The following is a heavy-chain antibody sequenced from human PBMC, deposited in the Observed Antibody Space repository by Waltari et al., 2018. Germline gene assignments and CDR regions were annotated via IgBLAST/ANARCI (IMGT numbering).Heavy chain of an antibody. Sequence: QVQLVQSGAEVKKPGASVKVSCRASGYTFTSYDINWGRQATGQGLEWMGWMNPNSGNTDYAQKFQGRVTMTRNTSISTAYMELSSLRSEDTAVYYCARGYPFSFYGSGTYYNVYDYWGQGTLVTVSS. J-gene: IGHJ4*02. V-gene: IGHV1-8*01. CDR1: GYTFTSYD. CDR2: MNPNSGNT. D-gene: IGHD3-10*01. CDR3: ARGYPFSFYGSGTYYNVYDY.